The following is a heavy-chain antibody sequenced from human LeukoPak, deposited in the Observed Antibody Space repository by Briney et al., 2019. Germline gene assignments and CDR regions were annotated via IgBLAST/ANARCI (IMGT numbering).Heavy chain of an antibody. CDR1: GFTFSDYY. CDR3: ARDHRSTGLSDY. D-gene: IGHD6-19*01. Sequence: PGGSLRLSCAASGFTFSDYYMSWIRQAPGKGLEWVSYISSGGSIMYYADSLKGRFSISRDNARNSLHLQMNSLRAEDTAVYYCARDHRSTGLSDYWGQGTLVTVSS. J-gene: IGHJ4*02. CDR2: ISSGGSIM. V-gene: IGHV3-11*01.